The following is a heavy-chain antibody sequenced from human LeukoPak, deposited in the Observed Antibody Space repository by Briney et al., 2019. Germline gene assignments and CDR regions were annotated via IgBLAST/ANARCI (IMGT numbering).Heavy chain of an antibody. CDR2: IIPIFGTA. V-gene: IGHV1-69*13. Sequence: GASVKVSCKASGGTFSSYAISWVRQAPGQGLEWMGGIIPIFGTANYAQKFQGRVTITADESTSTAYMELSSLRAEDTAVYYCARDLWGSSHYDYWGQGTLVTVSS. CDR3: ARDLWGSSHYDY. D-gene: IGHD6-13*01. CDR1: GGTFSSYA. J-gene: IGHJ4*02.